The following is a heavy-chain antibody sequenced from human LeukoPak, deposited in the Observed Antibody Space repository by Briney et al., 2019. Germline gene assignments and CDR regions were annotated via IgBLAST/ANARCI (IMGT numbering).Heavy chain of an antibody. CDR1: GFTFDDYA. J-gene: IGHJ4*02. D-gene: IGHD1-14*01. Sequence: PGRSLRLSCAASGFTFDDYAMHWVRQAPGKGLEWVSGISWNSGSIGYADSVKGRFTISRDNAKNSLYLQMNSLRAEDTALYYCAKSRRTNATGAQFDYWGQGTLVTVSS. CDR2: ISWNSGSI. CDR3: AKSRRTNATGAQFDY. V-gene: IGHV3-9*01.